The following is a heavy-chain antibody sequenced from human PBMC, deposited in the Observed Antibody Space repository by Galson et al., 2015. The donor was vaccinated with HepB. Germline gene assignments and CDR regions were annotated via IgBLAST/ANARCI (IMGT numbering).Heavy chain of an antibody. V-gene: IGHV5-51*01. J-gene: IGHJ4*02. Sequence: QSGAEVKKPGESLKISCQGSGYISTNYWIGWVRQMPGKGLEWMGIIYPADSDTKYSPSFQGQVTISADKSINTAYLQWSSLKASDSAIYYCARPDPYSSSWNVLHWGQGTLVTVSS. CDR1: GYISTNYW. CDR2: IYPADSDT. D-gene: IGHD6-13*01. CDR3: ARPDPYSSSWNVLH.